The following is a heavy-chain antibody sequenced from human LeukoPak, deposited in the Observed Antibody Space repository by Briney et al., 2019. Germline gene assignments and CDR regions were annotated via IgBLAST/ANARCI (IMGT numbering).Heavy chain of an antibody. CDR2: INPNSGGT. V-gene: IGHV1-2*02. Sequence: ASVKVSCKASGYTFTGYYMHWVRQAPGQGLEWMGWINPNSGGTNYAQKFQGRVTMTRDTSISTAYMELSRLRSDDTAVYYCARGPYCYDSSGYYQSRFDYWGQGTLVTVSS. CDR1: GYTFTGYY. J-gene: IGHJ4*02. D-gene: IGHD3-22*01. CDR3: ARGPYCYDSSGYYQSRFDY.